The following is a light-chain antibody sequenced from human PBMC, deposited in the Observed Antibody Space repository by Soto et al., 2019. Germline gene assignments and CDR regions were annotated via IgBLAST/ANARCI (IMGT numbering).Light chain of an antibody. Sequence: QSVLTQPPSVSATPGQKVTISCSGSNSNIGNNYVSWYQQLPGTAPKLLIYENNKRPSGIPDRFSASKSGTSATLGITGLQTGDEADYYCGTWDSNLSAVVFGGGIQLTVL. CDR2: ENN. CDR1: NSNIGNNY. CDR3: GTWDSNLSAVV. V-gene: IGLV1-51*02. J-gene: IGLJ2*01.